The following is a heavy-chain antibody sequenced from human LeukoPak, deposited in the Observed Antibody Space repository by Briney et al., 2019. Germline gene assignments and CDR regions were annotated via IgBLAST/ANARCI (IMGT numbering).Heavy chain of an antibody. D-gene: IGHD2-21*02. J-gene: IGHJ2*01. CDR2: ISGNGGRT. V-gene: IGHV3-64*01. CDR1: GFTFSTSA. Sequence: GGSLRLSCAASGFTFSTSAMHWVRQAPGKGLEYVSAISGNGGRTYYANSVRGRFTISRDNSKNTVFLQMGSLRTEDMAVYYCARGEPDCAGDCPYWYLDLWGRGTLVTVSS. CDR3: ARGEPDCAGDCPYWYLDL.